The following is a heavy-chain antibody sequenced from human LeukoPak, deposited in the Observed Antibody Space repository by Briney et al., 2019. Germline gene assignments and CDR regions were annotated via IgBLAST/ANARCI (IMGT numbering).Heavy chain of an antibody. CDR1: GFTFSSYS. CDR2: ISSSSSYI. CDR3: ARGSTSTAPGWVY. Sequence: GGSLRLSCAASGFTFSSYSMNWVRQAPGKGLEWVSSISSSSSYIYYADSVKGRFTISRDNSRNTVHLQIDNLRTEDTAVYYCARGSTSTAPGWVYWGHGTPVTVSS. J-gene: IGHJ4*01. D-gene: IGHD2-21*02. V-gene: IGHV3-21*04.